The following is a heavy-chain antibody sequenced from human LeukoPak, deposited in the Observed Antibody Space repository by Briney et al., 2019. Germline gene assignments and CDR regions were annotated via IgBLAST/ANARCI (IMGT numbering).Heavy chain of an antibody. CDR2: INPNSGGT. CDR3: ARPQRAVTTFYYYYYGMDV. D-gene: IGHD4-17*01. V-gene: IGHV1-2*02. J-gene: IGHJ6*02. Sequence: ASVKVSCKASGYTFTGYYMHWVRQAPGQGLEWMGWINPNSGGTNYAQKFQGRVTMTRDTSISTANMELSRLRSDDTAVYYCARPQRAVTTFYYYYYGMDVWGQGTTVTVSS. CDR1: GYTFTGYY.